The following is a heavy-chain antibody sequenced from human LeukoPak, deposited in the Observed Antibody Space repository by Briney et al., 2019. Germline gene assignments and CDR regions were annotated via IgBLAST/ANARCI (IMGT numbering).Heavy chain of an antibody. CDR3: ARAAPDRYFDY. D-gene: IGHD6-6*01. Sequence: SVKVSCKASGYTFTSYGISWVRQAPGQGLEWMGGIIPIFGTANYAQKFQGRVTITADKSTSTAYMELSSLRSEDTAVYYCARAAPDRYFDYWGQGTLVTVSS. CDR1: GYTFTSYG. CDR2: IIPIFGTA. J-gene: IGHJ4*02. V-gene: IGHV1-69*06.